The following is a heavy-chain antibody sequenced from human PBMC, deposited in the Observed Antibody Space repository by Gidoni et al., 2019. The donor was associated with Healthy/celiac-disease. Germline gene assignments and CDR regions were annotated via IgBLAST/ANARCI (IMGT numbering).Heavy chain of an antibody. Sequence: EVQLVESGGGLVQPGGSLRLSCAASGFTFRSYWMSWVRQAPGKGLEWVANIKQDGSEKYYVDSVKGRFTISRDNAKNSLYLQMNSLRAEDTAVYYCARGGSSSWSDWYFDLWGRGTLVTVSS. D-gene: IGHD6-13*01. V-gene: IGHV3-7*01. J-gene: IGHJ2*01. CDR2: IKQDGSEK. CDR1: GFTFRSYW. CDR3: ARGGSSSWSDWYFDL.